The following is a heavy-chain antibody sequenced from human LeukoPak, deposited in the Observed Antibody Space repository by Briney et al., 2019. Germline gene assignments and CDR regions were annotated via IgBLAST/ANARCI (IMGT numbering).Heavy chain of an antibody. J-gene: IGHJ4*02. CDR3: ARAQDYDSSGYYLDFDY. Sequence: SETLSLTCTVSGGSISSGGYYWSWIRQHPGKGLEWIGYIYYSGSTYYNPSLKSRVTISVDTSKNQFSLKLSSVTAADTAVCYCARAQDYDSSGYYLDFDYWGQGTLVTVSS. V-gene: IGHV4-31*03. CDR2: IYYSGST. CDR1: GGSISSGGYY. D-gene: IGHD3-22*01.